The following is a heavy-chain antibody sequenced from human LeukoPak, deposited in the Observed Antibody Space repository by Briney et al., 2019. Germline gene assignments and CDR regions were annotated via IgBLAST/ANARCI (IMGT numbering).Heavy chain of an antibody. CDR1: GFTFSSYA. CDR3: ARVPVGSIDY. J-gene: IGHJ4*02. CDR2: ISGSGGST. V-gene: IGHV3-23*01. D-gene: IGHD1-26*01. Sequence: GGSLRLSCAASGFTFSSYAMSWVRQAPGKGLEWVSAISGSGGSTYYADSVKGRFTISRDNAKNSLYLQMNSLRAEDTAVYYCARVPVGSIDYWGQGTLVTVSS.